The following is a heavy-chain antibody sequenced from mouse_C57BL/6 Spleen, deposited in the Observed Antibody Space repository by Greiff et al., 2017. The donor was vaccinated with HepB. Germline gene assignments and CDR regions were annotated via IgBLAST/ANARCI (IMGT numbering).Heavy chain of an antibody. D-gene: IGHD1-1*01. CDR1: GFTFSDYG. Sequence: DVKLVESGGGLVKPGGSLKLSCAASGFTFSDYGMHWVRQAPEKGLEWVAYISSGSSTIYYADTVKGRFTISRDNAKNTLFLQMTSLRSEDTAMYYCAREGAFITTVVAPFDVWGTGTTVTVSS. V-gene: IGHV5-17*01. CDR2: ISSGSSTI. J-gene: IGHJ1*03. CDR3: AREGAFITTVVAPFDV.